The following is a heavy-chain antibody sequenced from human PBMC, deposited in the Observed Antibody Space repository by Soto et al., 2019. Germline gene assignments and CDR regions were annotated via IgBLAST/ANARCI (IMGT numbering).Heavy chain of an antibody. J-gene: IGHJ1*01. V-gene: IGHV4-4*02. CDR1: SGSISSSNW. CDR3: ASIGGFGDYLPEYFQH. Sequence: QVQLQESGPGLVKPSGTLSLTCAVSSGSISSSNWWSWVRQPPGKGLEWIGEIYHSGITNYTPSLKSRVTLSVDKSQNQFTLRLSSVTAADTAVYYCASIGGFGDYLPEYFQHWGQGTLVTVSS. CDR2: IYHSGIT. D-gene: IGHD4-17*01.